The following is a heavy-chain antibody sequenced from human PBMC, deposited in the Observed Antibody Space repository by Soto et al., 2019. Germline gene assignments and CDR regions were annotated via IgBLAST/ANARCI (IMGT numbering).Heavy chain of an antibody. CDR3: ARDPRNGSGNY. V-gene: IGHV3-30*04. D-gene: IGHD3-10*01. Sequence: QVHLVESGGGVVQPGRSLRLSCAASGFTFSDYAMHWVRQAPGKGLEWVAVISFDGSNKYYADSVKGRFTMSRDNSKNTLYLQMNSLRHEDTAVYYCARDPRNGSGNYWGQGTLVTVSS. J-gene: IGHJ4*02. CDR2: ISFDGSNK. CDR1: GFTFSDYA.